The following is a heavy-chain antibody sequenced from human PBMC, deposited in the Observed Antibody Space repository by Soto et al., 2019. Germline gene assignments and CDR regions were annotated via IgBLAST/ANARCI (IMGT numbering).Heavy chain of an antibody. V-gene: IGHV4-34*01. CDR2: INHSGNT. CDR1: GKSLSGYY. Sequence: QVQLQQWGAGLLKPSETLSLTCAVYGKSLSGYYWSWIRQPPGKALEWIGEINHSGNTNYNPSLKSRVTISVDTSKNQLFLNLSSVTAADTAMYYWARHHVRGRTIAGAAEFWGQGTLVTVSS. CDR3: ARHHVRGRTIAGAAEF. D-gene: IGHD1-26*01. J-gene: IGHJ4*02.